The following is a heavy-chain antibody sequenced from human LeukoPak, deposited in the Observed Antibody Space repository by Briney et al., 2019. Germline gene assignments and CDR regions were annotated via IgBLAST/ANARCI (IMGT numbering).Heavy chain of an antibody. CDR1: GYSFTTYW. CDR3: ARRQYSSGWSNAFDI. D-gene: IGHD6-19*01. J-gene: IGHJ3*02. V-gene: IGHV5-51*01. Sequence: GESLKISCKGSGYSFTTYWIGWVRQMPGKGLEWMGIIYPGDSDTIYSPSFQGQVTISADKPITTAYLQWRSLKASDTAIYYCARRQYSSGWSNAFDIWGQGTIVTVSS. CDR2: IYPGDSDT.